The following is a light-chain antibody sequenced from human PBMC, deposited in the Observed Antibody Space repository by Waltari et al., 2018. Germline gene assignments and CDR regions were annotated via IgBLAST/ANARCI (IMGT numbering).Light chain of an antibody. Sequence: SYELTHPPSVSVSPAQTASITCSGDILGNKYASWYQQKPGQSPLLVIYQDTKRPSEIPERFSGSKSANAATLTITGTQAVDEADYYCQALGTGAWVFGGGTKLTVL. CDR2: QDT. CDR3: QALGTGAWV. V-gene: IGLV3-1*01. CDR1: ILGNKY. J-gene: IGLJ3*02.